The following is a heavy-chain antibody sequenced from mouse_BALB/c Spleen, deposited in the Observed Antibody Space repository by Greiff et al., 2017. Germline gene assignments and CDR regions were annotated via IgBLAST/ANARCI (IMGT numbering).Heavy chain of an antibody. CDR1: GFTFSSYG. V-gene: IGHV5-6*01. CDR2: ISSGGSYT. Sequence: EVHLVESGGDLVKPGGSLKLSCAASGFTFSSYGMSWVRQTPDKRLEWVATISSGGSYTYYPDSVKGRFTISRDNAKNTLYLQMSSLKSEDTAMYYCARHGDYDGDYAMDYWGQGTSVTVSS. D-gene: IGHD2-4*01. J-gene: IGHJ4*01. CDR3: ARHGDYDGDYAMDY.